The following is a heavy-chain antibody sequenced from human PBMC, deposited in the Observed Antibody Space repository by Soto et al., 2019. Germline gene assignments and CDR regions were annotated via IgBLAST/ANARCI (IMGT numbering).Heavy chain of an antibody. J-gene: IGHJ4*02. D-gene: IGHD1-1*01. CDR3: ARDFGLGTTDY. CDR1: GGSISSYY. V-gene: IGHV4-59*01. Sequence: QVQLQESGPGLVKPSETLSLTCTVSGGSISSYYWSWIRQPPGKGLEWIGYIYYSGSTNYNPSLKRRVTISVDTSKNQFSLKLSSVTAADTAVYYCARDFGLGTTDYWGQGTLVTVSS. CDR2: IYYSGST.